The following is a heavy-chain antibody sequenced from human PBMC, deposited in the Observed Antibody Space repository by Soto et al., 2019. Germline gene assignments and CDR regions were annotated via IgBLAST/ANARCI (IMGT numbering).Heavy chain of an antibody. CDR3: AKDRLRHGYFDY. CDR1: GVTYSRYA. D-gene: IGHD4-17*01. V-gene: IGHV3-23*01. CDR2: ISGSGGST. Sequence: GGSLRLSCAASGVTYSRYAMSWVRQAPGKGLEWVSAISGSGGSTYYADSVKGRFTISRDNSKNTLYLQMNSLGAEDTAVYYCAKDRLRHGYFDYWGQGTLVTVSS. J-gene: IGHJ4*02.